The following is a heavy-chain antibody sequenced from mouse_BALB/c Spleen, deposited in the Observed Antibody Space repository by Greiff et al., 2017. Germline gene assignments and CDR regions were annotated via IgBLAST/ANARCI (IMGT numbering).Heavy chain of an antibody. J-gene: IGHJ2*01. CDR2: INPYNDGT. D-gene: IGHD1-2*01. V-gene: IGHV1-14*01. CDR1: GYTFTSYV. CDR3: ARREDYGYDYFDY. Sequence: VQLKESGPELVKPGASVKMSCKASGYTFTSYVMHWVKQKPGQGLEWIGYINPYNDGTKYNEKFKGKATLTSDKSSSTAYMELSSLTSEDSAVYYCARREDYGYDYFDYWGQGTTLTVSS.